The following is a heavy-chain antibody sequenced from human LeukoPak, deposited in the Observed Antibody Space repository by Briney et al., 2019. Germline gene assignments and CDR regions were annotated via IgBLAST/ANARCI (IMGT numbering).Heavy chain of an antibody. J-gene: IGHJ4*02. V-gene: IGHV3-53*01. CDR2: IYTGGNT. Sequence: SCKTSGYTFSNYGISWVRQAPGKGLEWVSTIYTGGNTYYAASVKGRFTISRDFSKNTVFLHMNSLRAEDTAMYYCARGDDSGYYDYFDYWGQGALVTVSS. D-gene: IGHD3-22*01. CDR1: GYTFSNYG. CDR3: ARGDDSGYYDYFDY.